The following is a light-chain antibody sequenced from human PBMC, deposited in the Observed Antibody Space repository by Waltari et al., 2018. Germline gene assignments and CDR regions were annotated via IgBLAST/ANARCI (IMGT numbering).Light chain of an antibody. CDR3: QQYNRSPPLT. CDR2: GAS. Sequence: VMTQPPAALSVSPGEGVTLPCQARQNIDNNGGWYQQKPGQSPGLLIYGASTRATGVPARFSGSGSGTEFTLTISSLQSEDCAVFYCQQYNRSPPLTFGGGTKVEIK. V-gene: IGKV3-15*01. CDR1: QNIDNN. J-gene: IGKJ4*01.